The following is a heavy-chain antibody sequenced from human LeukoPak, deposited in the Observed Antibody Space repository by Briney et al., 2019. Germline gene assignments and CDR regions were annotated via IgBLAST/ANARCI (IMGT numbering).Heavy chain of an antibody. D-gene: IGHD3-10*01. Sequence: SETLSLTCAVYGGSFSGYYWSWIRQPPGKGLEWIGEINHSGSTNYNPSLKSRVTISVDTSKNQFSLKLSSVTAADTAVYYCARETGYYYGSGSYTNAFDIWGQGTMVTVSS. V-gene: IGHV4-34*01. CDR1: GGSFSGYY. J-gene: IGHJ3*02. CDR3: ARETGYYYGSGSYTNAFDI. CDR2: INHSGST.